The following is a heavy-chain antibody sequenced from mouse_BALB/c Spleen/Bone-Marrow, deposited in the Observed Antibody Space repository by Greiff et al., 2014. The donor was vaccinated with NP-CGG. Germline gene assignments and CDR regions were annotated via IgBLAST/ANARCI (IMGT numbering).Heavy chain of an antibody. CDR3: ARNGGTWFAY. CDR2: IWRGGST. J-gene: IGHJ3*01. Sequence: VKLLESGPGLVQPSQSLSITCTVSGFSLTSYGVHWVRQSPGMGLEWLGVIWRGGSTDYNAAFISRLSISKDNSKSQVFFKMNSLQANDTAIYYCARNGGTWFAYWGQGTLVTVSA. V-gene: IGHV2-2*02. CDR1: GFSLTSYG.